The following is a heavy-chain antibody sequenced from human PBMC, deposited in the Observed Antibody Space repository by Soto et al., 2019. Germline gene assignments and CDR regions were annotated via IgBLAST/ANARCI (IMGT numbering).Heavy chain of an antibody. D-gene: IGHD6-19*01. Sequence: PGGSLRLSCAASGFTFSDYDMSGVRQAPGKGLEWVSAISGSGTTAYYADSVKGRFTFSRDNSKKTMYLQMNSLRAEDTAVYYCAKTTDGWFSAFAIWGQGTMVTVSS. V-gene: IGHV3-23*01. CDR1: GFTFSDYD. CDR3: AKTTDGWFSAFAI. J-gene: IGHJ3*02. CDR2: ISGSGTTA.